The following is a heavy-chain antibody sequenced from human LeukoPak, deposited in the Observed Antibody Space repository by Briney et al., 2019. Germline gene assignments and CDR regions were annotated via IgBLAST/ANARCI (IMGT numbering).Heavy chain of an antibody. D-gene: IGHD6-13*01. V-gene: IGHV3-53*01. CDR2: IYSGGST. CDR3: AKDLHSGYSSSWYGLGYFDY. Sequence: GGSLRLSCAASGFTVSSNYMSWVRQAPGKGLEWISVIYSGGSTNYADSVKGRFIISRDNSKNTLYLQMNSLRAEDTAVYYCAKDLHSGYSSSWYGLGYFDYWGQGTLVTVSS. CDR1: GFTVSSNY. J-gene: IGHJ4*02.